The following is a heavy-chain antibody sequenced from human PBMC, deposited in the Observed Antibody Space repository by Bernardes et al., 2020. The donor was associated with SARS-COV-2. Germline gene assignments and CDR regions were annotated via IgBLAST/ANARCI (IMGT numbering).Heavy chain of an antibody. J-gene: IGHJ4*02. CDR3: ARDAGWGDFWSGYYNAIDY. CDR1: GFTFSSYA. D-gene: IGHD3-3*01. V-gene: IGHV3-30*04. CDR2: ISYDGSNK. Sequence: GALRLSCAASGFTFSSYAMHWVRQAPGKGLEWVAVISYDGSNKYYADSVKGRFTISRDNSKNTLYLQMNSLRAEDTAVYYCARDAGWGDFWSGYYNAIDYWGQGTLVTVSS.